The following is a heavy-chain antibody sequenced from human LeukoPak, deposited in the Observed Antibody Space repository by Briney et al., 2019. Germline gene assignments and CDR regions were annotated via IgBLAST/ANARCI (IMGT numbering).Heavy chain of an antibody. CDR3: ARSPPRSFNLADP. J-gene: IGHJ5*02. CDR2: IYYSGST. D-gene: IGHD3-16*01. Sequence: PSETLSLTCTVSGGFLSSSSYYWGWIRQPPGKGLEWIGSIYYSGSTYYNPSLKSRVTISVDTSKNQFSLKLSSVTAADTAVYYCARSPPRSFNLADPWGQGTLVTVSS. V-gene: IGHV4-39*01. CDR1: GGFLSSSSYY.